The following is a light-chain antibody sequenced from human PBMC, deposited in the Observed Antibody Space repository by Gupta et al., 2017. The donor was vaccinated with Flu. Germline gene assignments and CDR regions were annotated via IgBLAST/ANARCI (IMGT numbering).Light chain of an antibody. J-gene: IGLJ2*01. CDR2: ERN. CDR1: SSNIGNNY. V-gene: IGLV1-51*02. CDR3: ATWDTSRSEVV. Sequence: SVLTQPPSVSAAPGQKVTISCSGSSSNIGNNYVSWYQHLPGTAPKLLIYERNRRPSGIPDRFSGSKSGPSDTLVITGLQTGDEAEYFCATWDTSRSEVVFGGGTKLTVL.